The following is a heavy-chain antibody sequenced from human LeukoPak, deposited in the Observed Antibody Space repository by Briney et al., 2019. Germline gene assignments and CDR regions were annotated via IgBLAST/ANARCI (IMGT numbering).Heavy chain of an antibody. CDR1: GFSFSNSG. V-gene: IGHV3-30*02. CDR2: IRYDGSNK. CDR3: AIPPLSGTGSSRPLAEIDV. Sequence: GVLRLSCAASGFSFSNSGMNWVRQAPGKGLEWVSFIRYDGSNKYYADSVKGRFTISRDNARNSLHLQMNSLRAEDTAVYYCAIPPLSGTGSSRPLAEIDVWGQGTTVTVSS. D-gene: IGHD3-10*01. J-gene: IGHJ6*02.